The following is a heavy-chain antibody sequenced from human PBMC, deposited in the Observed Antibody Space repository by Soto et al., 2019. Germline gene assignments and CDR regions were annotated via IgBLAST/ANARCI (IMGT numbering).Heavy chain of an antibody. V-gene: IGHV3-30-3*01. CDR3: AKDLDSYGDSPGYFDY. Sequence: PGGSLRLSCAASGFTFSSHAMHWVRQAPGKGLEWVAVISYDGSNKYYADSVKGRFTISRDNSKNTLYLQMNSLRAEDTAVYYCAKDLDSYGDSPGYFDYWGQGTLVTVSS. CDR2: ISYDGSNK. D-gene: IGHD4-17*01. J-gene: IGHJ4*02. CDR1: GFTFSSHA.